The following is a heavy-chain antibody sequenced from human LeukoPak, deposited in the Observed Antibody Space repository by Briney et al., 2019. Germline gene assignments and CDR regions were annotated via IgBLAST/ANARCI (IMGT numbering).Heavy chain of an antibody. CDR1: GYTLTDLS. CDR3: AAVIFVGPLIPSQIVSDAFDI. Sequence: ASVKVSCKVSGYTLTDLSMHWVRQAPAKGLEWMGGFDPEDGGTVYAQKFQGRVTMTEDPSTDTVYMELSRLRSEDTAVYYCAAVIFVGPLIPSQIVSDAFDICGQGSLVTVSS. CDR2: FDPEDGGT. J-gene: IGHJ3*02. V-gene: IGHV1-24*01. D-gene: IGHD2-21*01.